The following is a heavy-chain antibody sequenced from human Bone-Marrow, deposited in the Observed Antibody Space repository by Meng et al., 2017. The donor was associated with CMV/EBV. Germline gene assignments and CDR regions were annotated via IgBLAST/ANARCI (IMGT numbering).Heavy chain of an antibody. CDR3: ARNEYIPQHYYYGMDV. D-gene: IGHD6-6*01. J-gene: IGHJ6*02. CDR1: GYTFTSYD. V-gene: IGHV1-18*01. CDR2: ISAYNGNT. Sequence: ASVKVSCKASGYTFTSYDINWVRQATGQGLEWMGWISAYNGNTNYAQKLQGRVTMTTDTSTSTAYMELRSLRSDDTAVYYCARNEYIPQHYYYGMDVWGQGTTVTVSS.